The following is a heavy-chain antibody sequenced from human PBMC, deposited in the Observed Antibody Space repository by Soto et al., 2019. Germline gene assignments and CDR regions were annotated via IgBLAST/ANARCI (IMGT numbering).Heavy chain of an antibody. J-gene: IGHJ6*02. CDR1: GGTFSSYA. D-gene: IGHD3-9*01. CDR2: IMPIFRTT. Sequence: QVQLVQSGAEVKKPGSSVKVSCKASGGTFSSYAISWVRQAPGQGLEWMGGIMPIFRTTDYAKKFQGRVTITADEPTRTACMGLRTLRADDTGLYSCARGNDTIQLVRNYYYSVDIWGQGTTVTVSS. CDR3: ARGNDTIQLVRNYYYSVDI. V-gene: IGHV1-69*12.